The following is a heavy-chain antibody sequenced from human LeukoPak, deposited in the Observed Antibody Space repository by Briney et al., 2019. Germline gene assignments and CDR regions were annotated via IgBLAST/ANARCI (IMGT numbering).Heavy chain of an antibody. J-gene: IGHJ5*02. CDR3: ARPHNSGWEFDP. CDR1: GYTFTSYA. D-gene: IGHD5-12*01. V-gene: IGHV1-3*01. Sequence: ASVKVSCKASGYTFTSYAMHWVRQAPGQRLEWMGWINAGNGNTTYSQKFQGRVTITRDTSASTAYMELSSLRSEDTAVYYCARPHNSGWEFDPWGQGTLVTVSS. CDR2: INAGNGNT.